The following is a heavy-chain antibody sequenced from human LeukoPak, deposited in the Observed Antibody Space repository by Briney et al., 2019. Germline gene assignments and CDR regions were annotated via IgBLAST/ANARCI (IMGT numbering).Heavy chain of an antibody. CDR2: INAGNGNT. D-gene: IGHD3-10*01. CDR3: ARDGPITMVRGVNYYYYGMDV. J-gene: IGHJ6*02. V-gene: IGHV1-3*01. Sequence: ASVTVSCTASGYTFTSYAMHWVRQAPGQRLEWMGWINAGNGNTKYSQKFQGRVTITRDTSASTAYMELSSLRSEDTAVYYCARDGPITMVRGVNYYYYGMDVWGQGTTVTVSS. CDR1: GYTFTSYA.